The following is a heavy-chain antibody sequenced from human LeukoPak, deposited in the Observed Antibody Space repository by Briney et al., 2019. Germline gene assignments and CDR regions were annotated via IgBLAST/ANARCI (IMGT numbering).Heavy chain of an antibody. CDR2: IYTSGST. CDR3: ARNDLWSGAHGWFDL. J-gene: IGHJ5*02. CDR1: GGSISSGNYY. D-gene: IGHD3-10*01. Sequence: SQTLSLTCTVSGGSISSGNYYWNWIRQPAGKGLEWIGRIYTSGSTNYNPSLKGRVTISVDTSKNQFSLKLRSVTAADTAMYYCARNDLWSGAHGWFDLWGQGTLVTASS. V-gene: IGHV4-61*02.